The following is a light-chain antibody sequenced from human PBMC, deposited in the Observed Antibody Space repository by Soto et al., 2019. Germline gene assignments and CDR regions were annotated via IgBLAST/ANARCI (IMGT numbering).Light chain of an antibody. CDR3: QQRAKLPGT. V-gene: IGKV3-11*01. CDR1: QSVSSS. Sequence: EIVLTQSPATLSLSPGDRVTLSCRASQSVSSSLAWYQQKPGQPPRLLIYDVSNRATGVPARFSGSGSGTEFARAICRLEPKDFAFCSSQQRAKLPGTCGGGTKVDIK. J-gene: IGKJ4*02. CDR2: DVS.